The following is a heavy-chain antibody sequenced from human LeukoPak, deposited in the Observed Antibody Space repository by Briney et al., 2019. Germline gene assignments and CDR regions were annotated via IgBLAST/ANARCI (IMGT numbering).Heavy chain of an antibody. D-gene: IGHD1-26*01. CDR2: ISGSGGST. V-gene: IGHV3-23*01. CDR1: GFTFSSYA. J-gene: IGHJ4*02. CDR3: AKAGPEWELLWYFDY. Sequence: GGSLRLSCAASGFTFSSYAMSWVRQTPGKGLEWVSAISGSGGSTYYADSVKGRFTISRDNSKNTLYLQMNSLRAEDTAVYYCAKAGPEWELLWYFDYWGQGTLVTVSS.